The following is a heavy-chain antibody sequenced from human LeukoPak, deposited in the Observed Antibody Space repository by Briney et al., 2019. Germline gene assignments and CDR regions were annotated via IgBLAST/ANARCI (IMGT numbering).Heavy chain of an antibody. CDR3: ARDFGY. CDR2: ISVDGSAT. Sequence: GGSLRLSCAASGFTFSSYAMSWVRQTPDRGLFWVAAISVDGSATNYADSVKGRFTISRDNFKNILYLQMNNLSPDDTAVYYCARDFGYWGQGTLVTVSS. J-gene: IGHJ4*02. CDR1: GFTFSSYA. V-gene: IGHV3-30*03.